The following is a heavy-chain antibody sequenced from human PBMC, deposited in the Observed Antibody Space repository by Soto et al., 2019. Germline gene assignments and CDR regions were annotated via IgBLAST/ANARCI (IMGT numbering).Heavy chain of an antibody. D-gene: IGHD3-3*01. V-gene: IGHV3-15*07. J-gene: IGHJ6*02. CDR2: IKSKTDGGTT. CDR1: GFTFSNAW. Sequence: GGSLRLSCAASGFTFSNAWMNWVRQAPGKGLEWVGRIKSKTDGGTTDYAAPGKGRFTISREDSKNTLYLQMNSLKTEDTAVYYCTTEKREWLLLFSDGMDVWGQGTTVTVSS. CDR3: TTEKREWLLLFSDGMDV.